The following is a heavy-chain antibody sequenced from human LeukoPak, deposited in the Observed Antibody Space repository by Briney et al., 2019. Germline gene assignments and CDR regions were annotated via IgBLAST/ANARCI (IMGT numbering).Heavy chain of an antibody. D-gene: IGHD3-22*01. CDR1: GFTFSTYS. CDR2: ISYSSSTI. V-gene: IGHV3-48*01. J-gene: IGHJ4*02. Sequence: PGGSLRLSCAASGFTFSTYSMNWVRQAPGKGLEWVSYISYSSSTIYYADSVKGRFTISRDNAKNSLYLQMNSLRAEDTAVYYCARPDDSSVSFPDYWGQGTLVTVSS. CDR3: ARPDDSSVSFPDY.